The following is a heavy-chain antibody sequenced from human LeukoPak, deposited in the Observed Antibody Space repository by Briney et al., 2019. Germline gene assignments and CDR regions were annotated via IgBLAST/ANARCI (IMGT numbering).Heavy chain of an antibody. CDR1: GFTFGDYA. CDR3: TRENWIGDSSGYHDY. CDR2: IRSKAYGGTA. V-gene: IGHV3-49*04. J-gene: IGHJ4*02. Sequence: GGSLRLSCTASGFTFGDYAMSWVRQAPGKGLEWVGFIRSKAYGGTAEYAASVKDRFTISRDDSKSIAYLQMNSLKAEDTAVYYCTRENWIGDSSGYHDYWGQGTLVTVSS. D-gene: IGHD3-22*01.